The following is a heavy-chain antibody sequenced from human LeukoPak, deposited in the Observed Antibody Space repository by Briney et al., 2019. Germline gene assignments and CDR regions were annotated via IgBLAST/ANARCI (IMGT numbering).Heavy chain of an antibody. J-gene: IGHJ4*02. D-gene: IGHD2-2*01. Sequence: SETLSLTCGVSGASISRRGDSWSWIPQPPGKGLEWIGYIYHGGSTYYNPSLKSRVTISVDSSKNQFSLRLSSVTAADTAMYYCARMFTAGYCSSTTCSGEGVYFDYWGQGTLVTVSS. CDR1: GASISRRGDS. V-gene: IGHV4-30-2*01. CDR3: ARMFTAGYCSSTTCSGEGVYFDY. CDR2: IYHGGST.